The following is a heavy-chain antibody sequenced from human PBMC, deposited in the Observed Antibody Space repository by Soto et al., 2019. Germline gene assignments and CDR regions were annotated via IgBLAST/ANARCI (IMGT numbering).Heavy chain of an antibody. CDR1: GFTFSSYS. CDR3: ARGPLRFLDWLSPEGMDV. Sequence: PGRSLRLSCTDSGFTFSSYSMNWVRQAPGKGLEWVSYISSSSSTIYYADSVKGRFTISRDNAKNSLYLQMNSLRDEDTAVYYCARGPLRFLDWLSPEGMDVWVQGTTVTVSS. D-gene: IGHD3-3*01. J-gene: IGHJ6*02. V-gene: IGHV3-48*02. CDR2: ISSSSSTI.